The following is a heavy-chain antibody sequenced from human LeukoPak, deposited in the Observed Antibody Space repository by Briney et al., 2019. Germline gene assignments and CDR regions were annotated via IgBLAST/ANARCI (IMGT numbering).Heavy chain of an antibody. V-gene: IGHV3-7*01. CDR3: AREQVGATFFFDY. D-gene: IGHD1-26*01. Sequence: PGGSLRLSCAASGFTFSSYGMHWVRQAPGKGLEWVANIKQDGSEKYYVDSVKGRFTISRDNAKNSLYLQMNSLRAEDTAVYYCAREQVGATFFFDYWGQGTLVTVSS. CDR2: IKQDGSEK. J-gene: IGHJ4*02. CDR1: GFTFSSYG.